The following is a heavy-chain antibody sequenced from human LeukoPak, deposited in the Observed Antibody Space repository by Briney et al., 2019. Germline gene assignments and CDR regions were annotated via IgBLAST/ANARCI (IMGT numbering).Heavy chain of an antibody. Sequence: ASVKVSCKASGYTFTSYDINWVRQATGQGLEWMGWINAYNGNTNYAQKLQGRVTMATDTSTSTAYMELRSLRSDDTAVYYCARVRTMIVDQDNYCDYWGQRNLGTVSS. CDR3: ARVRTMIVDQDNYCDY. CDR1: GYTFTSYD. CDR2: INAYNGNT. J-gene: IGHJ4*02. D-gene: IGHD3-22*01. V-gene: IGHV1-18*01.